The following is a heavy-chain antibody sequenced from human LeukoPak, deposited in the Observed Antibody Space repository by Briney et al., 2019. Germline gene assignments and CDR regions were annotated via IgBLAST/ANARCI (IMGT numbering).Heavy chain of an antibody. Sequence: GEALKISCKCSGYRFTSYWIGWVRQMPGKGLEWMGIIYPGDSDTRYSPSFQGHVYISADKSISTAYLQWSSLKASDTAMYYCARQIEYSSSSPVDYWGQGTLVTVSS. V-gene: IGHV5-51*01. CDR3: ARQIEYSSSSPVDY. J-gene: IGHJ4*02. CDR1: GYRFTSYW. CDR2: IYPGDSDT. D-gene: IGHD6-6*01.